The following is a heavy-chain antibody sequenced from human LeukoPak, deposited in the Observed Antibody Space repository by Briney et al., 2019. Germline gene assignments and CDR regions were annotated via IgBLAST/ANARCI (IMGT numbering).Heavy chain of an antibody. CDR2: IRQDGSEE. J-gene: IGHJ4*02. V-gene: IGHV3-7*01. D-gene: IGHD3-9*01. Sequence: PGGSLRLSCAASGFTFNSYWMSWVRQPPGKGLEWVANIRQDGSEEYYVDSVKGRFTISRDNAKNSLILQMNSLRAEDTAVYYCARDSYLRYFDWLLKGVYYFDYWGQGTLVTVSS. CDR1: GFTFNSYW. CDR3: ARDSYLRYFDWLLKGVYYFDY.